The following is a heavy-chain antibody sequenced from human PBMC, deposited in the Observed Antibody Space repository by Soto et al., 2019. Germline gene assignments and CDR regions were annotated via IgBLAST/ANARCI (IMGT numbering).Heavy chain of an antibody. CDR1: GFTFSSYA. CDR2: ISGSGGST. V-gene: IGHV3-23*01. CDR3: AKHYYDSSGYYYYFDY. Sequence: GESLKISCAASGFTFSSYAMSWVRQAPGKGLEWVSAISGSGGSTYYADSVKGRFTISRDNSKNTLYLQMNSLRAEDTAVYYCAKHYYDSSGYYYYFDYWGQGTLVTVSS. J-gene: IGHJ4*02. D-gene: IGHD3-22*01.